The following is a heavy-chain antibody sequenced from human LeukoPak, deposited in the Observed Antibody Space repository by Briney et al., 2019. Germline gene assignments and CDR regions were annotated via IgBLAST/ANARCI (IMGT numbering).Heavy chain of an antibody. CDR2: INHNGNVN. J-gene: IGHJ6*02. V-gene: IGHV3-7*03. CDR3: ARGGGLDV. D-gene: IGHD3-16*01. CDR1: GFTFSTYW. Sequence: GGSLRLSCAGSGFTFSTYWMNWARQAPGKGLEWVASINHNGNVNYYVDSVKGRFTISRDNAKNSLYLQMSNLRAEDTAVYFCARGGGLDVWGQGATVTVSS.